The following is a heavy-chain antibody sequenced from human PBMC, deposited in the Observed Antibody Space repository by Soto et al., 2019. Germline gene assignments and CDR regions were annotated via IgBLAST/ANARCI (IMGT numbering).Heavy chain of an antibody. CDR1: RGSIGNIGG. D-gene: IGHD1-1*01. V-gene: IGHV4-4*01. J-gene: IGHJ6*04. CDR2: NNHRRTT. CDR3: SCENGGGIQPYFSFLDF. Sequence: SLTRTVVRGSIGNIGGWSGIRQTTGKGVEWSGENNHRRTTNYNPSLKSRAIISVDKSQNQFSLRLKSVTAEDTAVYFCSCENGGGIQPYFSFLDFWGKGATVTVSS.